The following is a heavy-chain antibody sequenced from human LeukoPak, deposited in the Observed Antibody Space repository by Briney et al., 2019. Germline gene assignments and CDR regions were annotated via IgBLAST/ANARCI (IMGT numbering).Heavy chain of an antibody. J-gene: IGHJ4*02. D-gene: IGHD3-16*02. CDR2: ISSSGSAI. CDR3: ARVYTFGGVIVGQDY. Sequence: GGSLRLFCAASGFTFSRYEMNWVRQAPGKGLEWASYISSSGSAIYYADSVKGRFTISRDNAKNSLYLQMNSLRAEDTAVYYCARVYTFGGVIVGQDYWGQGTLVTVSS. V-gene: IGHV3-48*03. CDR1: GFTFSRYE.